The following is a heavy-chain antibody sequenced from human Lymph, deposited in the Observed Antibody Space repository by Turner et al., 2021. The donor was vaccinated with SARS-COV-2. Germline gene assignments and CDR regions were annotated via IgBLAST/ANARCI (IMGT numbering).Heavy chain of an antibody. CDR2: IYSGGTT. Sequence: ELQLVETGGGLIQPGGSLRPSCAASGIIVSRNYMNWVRQAPRKGLEWVSVIYSGGTTYYADSVKGRFTISRDNSKNTLYLQMNSLRVEDTAVYYCARDLGTYGMDVWGQGTTVTVSS. CDR1: GIIVSRNY. D-gene: IGHD6-13*01. V-gene: IGHV3-53*02. J-gene: IGHJ6*02. CDR3: ARDLGTYGMDV.